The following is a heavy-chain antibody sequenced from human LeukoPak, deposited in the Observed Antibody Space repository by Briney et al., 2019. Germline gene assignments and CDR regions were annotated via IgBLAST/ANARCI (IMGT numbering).Heavy chain of an antibody. D-gene: IGHD1-26*01. J-gene: IGHJ1*01. CDR3: VRHASGSYTD. CDR1: GDSITSGDYY. V-gene: IGHV4-39*01. Sequence: PSETLSLSCDVSGDSITSGDYYWAWIRQPPGKGQQWIASIYYNGAAYYNPFLRSRLTISRDTSKNQFSLKMTSVTTTDTAVYHYVRHASGSYTDWGQGTPVTVSP. CDR2: IYYNGAA.